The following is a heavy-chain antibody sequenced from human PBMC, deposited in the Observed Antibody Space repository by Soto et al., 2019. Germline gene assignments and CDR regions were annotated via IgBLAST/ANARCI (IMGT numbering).Heavy chain of an antibody. CDR1: GYTFTSYY. Sequence: QEQLVQSGAEVKKPGASMNVSGKASGYTFTSYYMHWVRQAPGQGLEWMGMFNPTAGTTSYSQKFQGRVTMTRDTSTSTVYMELSSLRSEDTAVYYCAREEVKEWELVSDAFDIWGQGTLVTVSS. V-gene: IGHV1-46*01. J-gene: IGHJ3*02. D-gene: IGHD1-26*01. CDR2: FNPTAGTT. CDR3: AREEVKEWELVSDAFDI.